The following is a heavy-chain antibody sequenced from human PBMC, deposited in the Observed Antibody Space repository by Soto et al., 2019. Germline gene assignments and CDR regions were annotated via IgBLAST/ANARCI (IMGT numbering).Heavy chain of an antibody. J-gene: IGHJ6*02. CDR2: IIPIFGTT. D-gene: IGHD3-9*01. CDR1: GGTFSSYA. Sequence: QVQLVQSGAEVKKPGSSVKVSCKASGGTFSSYAISWVRQAPGQGLEWMGGIIPIFGTTNYAQKFQGRVTITADESTSRAYMELSSLRSEDTAVYYCARDRTYYDILTGYYYYGMDVWGQGTTVTVSS. V-gene: IGHV1-69*01. CDR3: ARDRTYYDILTGYYYYGMDV.